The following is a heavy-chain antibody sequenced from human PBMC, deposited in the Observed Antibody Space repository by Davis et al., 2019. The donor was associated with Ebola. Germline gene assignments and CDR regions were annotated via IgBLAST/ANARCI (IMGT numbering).Heavy chain of an antibody. D-gene: IGHD2-15*01. J-gene: IGHJ5*02. CDR2: IYYSGST. V-gene: IGHV4-59*04. CDR3: VRVVVAATSWFDP. Sequence: SETLSLTCTVSGGSISSYYWSWIRQPPGKGLEWIGYIYYSGSTYFNPSLKSRVTMSVDTSKNQFSLKLSSVTAADTAVYYCVRVVVAATSWFDPWGQGTLVTVSS. CDR1: GGSISSYY.